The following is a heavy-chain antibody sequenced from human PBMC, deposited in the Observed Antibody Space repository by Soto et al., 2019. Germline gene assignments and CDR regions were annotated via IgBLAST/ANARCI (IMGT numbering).Heavy chain of an antibody. CDR2: ISAYNGNT. D-gene: IGHD2-15*01. Sequence: QVQLVQSGAEVKKPGASVKVSCKASGYTFTSYGISWVRQAPGQGLEWMGWISAYNGNTNYAQKLQGRVTMTTDTSPSPAYMELRSLRSDDTAVYYCARGAIVVVAAGGHFLDYWGQGTLVTVSS. J-gene: IGHJ4*02. CDR1: GYTFTSYG. V-gene: IGHV1-18*01. CDR3: ARGAIVVVAAGGHFLDY.